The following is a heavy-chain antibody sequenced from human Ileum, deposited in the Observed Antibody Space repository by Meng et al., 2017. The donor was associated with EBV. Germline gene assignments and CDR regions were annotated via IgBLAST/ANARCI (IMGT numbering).Heavy chain of an antibody. D-gene: IGHD2-15*01. CDR3: ARAGYHRPACEY. CDR2: IHHSGGT. V-gene: IGHV4-4*02. J-gene: IGHJ4*02. Sequence: QAPRREWGPRVGRPSGIWSLPCAVSRSFNNCWAWCRLARQSPGKGLEWMGEIHHSGGTSYSPSLKSRVTISLDMSKDQFSLRLSSVTAADTAVYYCARAGYHRPACEYWGQGTLVTVFS. CDR1: RSFNNCWAW.